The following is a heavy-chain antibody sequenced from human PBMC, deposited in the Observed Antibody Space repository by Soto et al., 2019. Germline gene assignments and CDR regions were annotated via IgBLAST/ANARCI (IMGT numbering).Heavy chain of an antibody. CDR3: AREENAWPLAYGLDV. Sequence: PGGSLRLSCAASGFTFSSYSMHWVRQAPGKGLEWVSSIGTRSDIYYADSVKGRFTISRDNAKNSLSLQMNSMTAEDKAVYYCAREENAWPLAYGLDVWGQGTTVTVSS. V-gene: IGHV3-21*01. J-gene: IGHJ6*02. D-gene: IGHD2-2*01. CDR1: GFTFSSYS. CDR2: IGTRSDI.